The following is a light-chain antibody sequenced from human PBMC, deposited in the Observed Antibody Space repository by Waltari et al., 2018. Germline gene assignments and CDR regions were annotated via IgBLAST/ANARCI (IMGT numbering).Light chain of an antibody. J-gene: IGLJ3*02. Sequence: QSVLTQPPSVSGAPGQRVPISCTGSGSSIGAGYDVHWYQPLPRAAPKLLIYGSTSRPLGVPDRFFGSTSGTSASLAITGLQAEDEADYYCQSYDTSLSVVFGGGTKLTVL. V-gene: IGLV1-40*01. CDR3: QSYDTSLSVV. CDR2: GST. CDR1: GSSIGAGYD.